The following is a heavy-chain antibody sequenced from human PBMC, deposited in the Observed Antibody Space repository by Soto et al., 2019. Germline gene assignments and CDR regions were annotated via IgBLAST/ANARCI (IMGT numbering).Heavy chain of an antibody. V-gene: IGHV3-30*18. D-gene: IGHD1-26*01. CDR3: VKEAYGGNYPARYYFDY. CDR2: ISNDGSNE. CDR1: GFTFRDYG. Sequence: QVQLVESGGGVAQPGGSLRLSCAASGFTFRDYGIQWVRQAPGRGLEWVAVISNDGSNEYYGDSVKGRFTISRDDSRSTVFLQMDSLRSEDTALYYCVKEAYGGNYPARYYFDYWGQGTLVTVSS. J-gene: IGHJ4*02.